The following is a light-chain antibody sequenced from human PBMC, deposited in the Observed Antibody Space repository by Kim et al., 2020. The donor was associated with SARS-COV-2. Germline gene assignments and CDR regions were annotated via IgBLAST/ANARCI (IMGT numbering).Light chain of an antibody. J-gene: IGKJ4*01. CDR1: QGVASW. Sequence: ASVGDTVTITCRASQGVASWLAWYQQKPGKAPKLLIYATSGLHTGVPSRFSGSGSGTDFTLTISSLQPEDFATYYCQKGDTFPLTFGGGTKVDIK. CDR3: QKGDTFPLT. V-gene: IGKV1-12*01. CDR2: ATS.